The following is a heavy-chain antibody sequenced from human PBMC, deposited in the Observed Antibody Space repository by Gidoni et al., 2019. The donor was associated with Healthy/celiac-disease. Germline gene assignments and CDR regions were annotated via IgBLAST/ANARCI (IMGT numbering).Heavy chain of an antibody. CDR2: INHSGST. Sequence: QVQLPQWGAGLLTPSETLSLPCAVYGGSFSGYYWSWIRQPPGKGLEWIGEINHSGSTNYNPSLKSRVTISVDTSKNQFSLKLSSVTAADTAVYYCARGSVYYDFWSGYYATPSRRYYYYYYGMDVWGQGTTVTVSS. CDR3: ARGSVYYDFWSGYYATPSRRYYYYYYGMDV. D-gene: IGHD3-3*01. J-gene: IGHJ6*02. V-gene: IGHV4-34*01. CDR1: GGSFSGYY.